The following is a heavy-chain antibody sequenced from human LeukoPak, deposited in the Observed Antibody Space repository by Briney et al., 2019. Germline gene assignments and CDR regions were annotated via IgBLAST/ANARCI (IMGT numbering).Heavy chain of an antibody. Sequence: TPETLSLTCAVYGGSFSGYYWSWIRQPPGKGLEWLGEINHSGSTNYNPSLKSRVTISVDTSKNQFSLKLSSVTAADTAVYYCAGRIAVAGGRFGGWFDPWGQGTLVTVSS. CDR1: GGSFSGYY. D-gene: IGHD6-19*01. J-gene: IGHJ5*02. CDR3: AGRIAVAGGRFGGWFDP. V-gene: IGHV4-34*01. CDR2: INHSGST.